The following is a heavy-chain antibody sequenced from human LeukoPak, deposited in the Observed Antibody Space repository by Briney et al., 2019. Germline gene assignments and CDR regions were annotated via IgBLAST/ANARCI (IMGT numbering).Heavy chain of an antibody. V-gene: IGHV3-9*01. J-gene: IGHJ6*02. CDR3: AKGTSPYYYYGMDV. CDR2: ISWNSGSI. Sequence: PGGSLRLSCAASGFTFDDYAMHLVRHAPGKGLEWVSGISWNSGSIGYADSVKGRFTISRDNAKNSLYLQMNSLRAEDTALYYCAKGTSPYYYYGMDVWGQGTTVTVSS. D-gene: IGHD2-2*01. CDR1: GFTFDDYA.